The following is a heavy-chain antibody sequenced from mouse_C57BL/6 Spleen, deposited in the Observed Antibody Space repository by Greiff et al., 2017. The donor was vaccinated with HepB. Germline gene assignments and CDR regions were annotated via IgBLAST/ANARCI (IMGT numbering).Heavy chain of an antibody. V-gene: IGHV1-20*01. D-gene: IGHD1-1*01. Sequence: EVKLMESGPELVKPGDSVKISCKASGYSFTGYFMNWVMQSHGKSLEWIGRINPYNGDTFYNQKFKGKATLTVDKSSSTAHMELRSLTSEDSAVYYCARYYYGSSYWYFDVWGTGTTVTVSS. CDR1: GYSFTGYF. CDR2: INPYNGDT. CDR3: ARYYYGSSYWYFDV. J-gene: IGHJ1*03.